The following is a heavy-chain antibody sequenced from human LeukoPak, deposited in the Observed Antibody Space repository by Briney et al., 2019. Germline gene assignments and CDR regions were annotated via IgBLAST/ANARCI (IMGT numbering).Heavy chain of an antibody. CDR2: IYYSGST. Sequence: MASETLSLTCTVSGGSISSGGYYWSWIRQHPGKGLEWIGYIYYSGSTYYNPSLKSRVTISVDTSKNQFSLKLSSVTAADTAVYYCATGRRYSSGWYYFDYWGQGTLVTVSS. CDR3: ATGRRYSSGWYYFDY. CDR1: GGSISSGGYY. D-gene: IGHD6-19*01. J-gene: IGHJ4*02. V-gene: IGHV4-31*03.